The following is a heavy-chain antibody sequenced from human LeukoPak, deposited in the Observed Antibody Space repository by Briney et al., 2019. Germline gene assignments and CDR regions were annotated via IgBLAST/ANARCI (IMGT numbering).Heavy chain of an antibody. CDR2: IYYSGST. D-gene: IGHD5-24*01. Sequence: PSETLSLTCTVSGGSISSYYWSWIRQPPGKGLEWIGYIYYSGSTNYNPSLKSRVTISVDTFKNQFSLKLSSVTAADTAVYYCARVRRGYNSPGAYYFDYWGQGTLVTVSS. CDR1: GGSISSYY. J-gene: IGHJ4*02. CDR3: ARVRRGYNSPGAYYFDY. V-gene: IGHV4-59*01.